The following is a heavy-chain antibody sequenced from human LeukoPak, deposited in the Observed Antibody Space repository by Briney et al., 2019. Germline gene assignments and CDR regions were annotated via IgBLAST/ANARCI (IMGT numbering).Heavy chain of an antibody. J-gene: IGHJ5*02. CDR1: GGSISSSSCY. V-gene: IGHV4-39*01. D-gene: IGHD3-3*01. CDR2: IYYSGSS. CDR3: AKPRLRFLDPNWFDT. Sequence: SETLSLTCTVSGGSISSSSCYWSRLPQPPGRGLAWPGSIYYSGSSNHTPALKSPVTLTAATSKNQLYLNLRSATAADTDVPCCAKPRLRFLDPNWFDTWGQGTLVTVSS.